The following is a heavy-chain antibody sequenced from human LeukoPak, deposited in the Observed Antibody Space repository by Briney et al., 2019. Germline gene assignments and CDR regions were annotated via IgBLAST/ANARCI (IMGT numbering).Heavy chain of an antibody. V-gene: IGHV3-48*02. CDR3: ARSFDI. Sequence: GGSLRLSCAASGFTFSDYAMNRVRQAPGKGLEWVSYIRSTSSTMYYADSVKGRFTISRDNSKISLYLQMNSLRDEDTAVYYCARSFDIWGQGTMVTVSS. J-gene: IGHJ3*02. CDR1: GFTFSDYA. CDR2: IRSTSSTM.